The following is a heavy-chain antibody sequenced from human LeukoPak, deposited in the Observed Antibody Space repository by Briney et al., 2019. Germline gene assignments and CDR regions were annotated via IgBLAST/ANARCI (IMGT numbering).Heavy chain of an antibody. CDR2: ITTSSTTI. CDR3: ARDHDFAFDY. Sequence: HTGGSLRLSCAASGFTFRTYNLNWVRQAPGGGLEWISYITTSSTTIQYADSVKGRFTISRDNAKNSLYLQMNSLRAEETAVYYCARDHDFAFDYWGQGTLVTVSS. CDR1: GFTFRTYN. D-gene: IGHD1-1*01. V-gene: IGHV3-48*01. J-gene: IGHJ4*02.